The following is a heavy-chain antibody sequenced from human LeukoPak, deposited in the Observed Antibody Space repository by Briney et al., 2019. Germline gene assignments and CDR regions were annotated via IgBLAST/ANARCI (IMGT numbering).Heavy chain of an antibody. CDR2: IYPGDSDT. CDR1: GYSFTSYW. Sequence: GESLKISCKGSGYSFTSYWIGWVRQMPGEGLEWMGIIYPGDSDTRYSPSFQGQVTISADKSISTAYLQWSSLKASDTAMYYCARQSPVAGNFFDYWGQGTLVTVSS. J-gene: IGHJ4*02. CDR3: ARQSPVAGNFFDY. V-gene: IGHV5-51*01. D-gene: IGHD6-19*01.